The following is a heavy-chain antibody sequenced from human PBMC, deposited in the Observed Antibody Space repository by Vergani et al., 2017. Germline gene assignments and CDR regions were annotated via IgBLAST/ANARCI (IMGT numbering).Heavy chain of an antibody. CDR1: GFTFSSYE. CDR2: ISSSGSTI. J-gene: IGHJ6*02. CDR3: ARDLRIQLGAYYYYYGMDV. D-gene: IGHD5-18*01. V-gene: IGHV3-48*03. Sequence: EVQLVESGGGLVQPGGSLRPSCAASGFTFSSYEMNWVRQAPGKGLEWVSYISSSGSTIYYADSVKGRFTISRDNAKNSLYLQMNSLRAEDTAVYYCARDLRIQLGAYYYYYGMDVWGQGP.